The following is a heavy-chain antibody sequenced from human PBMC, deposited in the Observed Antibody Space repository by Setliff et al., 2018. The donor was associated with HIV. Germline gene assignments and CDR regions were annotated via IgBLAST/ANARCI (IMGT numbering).Heavy chain of an antibody. CDR2: ISSNGGST. Sequence: PGGSLRLSCSASGFTFSSYAMHWVRQAPGKGLEYVSAISSNGGSTYYADSVKGRFTISRDNAKNSLYLQMNSLRAEDTAVYYCARIETGFLEWLTTYYYYYMDVWGKGTTVTV. D-gene: IGHD3-3*01. J-gene: IGHJ6*03. CDR3: ARIETGFLEWLTTYYYYYMDV. V-gene: IGHV3-64*04. CDR1: GFTFSSYA.